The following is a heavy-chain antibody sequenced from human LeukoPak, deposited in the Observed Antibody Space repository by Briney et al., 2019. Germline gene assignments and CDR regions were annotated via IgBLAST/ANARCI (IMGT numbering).Heavy chain of an antibody. Sequence: GGSLRLSCTASGFTFSSYGMHWVRQAPGKGLEWVAVKSYDGSNKYYADSVKGRFTISRDNSRNTLYLQLNSLRTEDTAVYYCAKILTPGKWYFDFWGRGTLVTASS. CDR3: AKILTPGKWYFDF. J-gene: IGHJ2*01. CDR2: KSYDGSNK. V-gene: IGHV3-30*18. CDR1: GFTFSSYG.